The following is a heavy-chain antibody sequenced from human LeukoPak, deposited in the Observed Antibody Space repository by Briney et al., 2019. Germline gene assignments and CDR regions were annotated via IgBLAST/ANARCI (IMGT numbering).Heavy chain of an antibody. D-gene: IGHD2-8*01. CDR1: GFTFSSYS. CDR2: ISFDAKTK. J-gene: IGHJ4*02. V-gene: IGHV3-30*18. CDR3: GKDLGVPEF. Sequence: GGSLRLSCAASGFTFSSYSMNWVRQAPGKGLEWVAAISFDAKTKHYAASVRGRFTISRDTPTNTLFLQMDSLRTDDTALYYCGKDLGVPEFWGQGTWVTVS.